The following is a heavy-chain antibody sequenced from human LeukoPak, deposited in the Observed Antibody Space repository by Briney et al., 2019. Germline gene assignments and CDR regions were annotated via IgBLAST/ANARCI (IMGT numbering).Heavy chain of an antibody. CDR3: ARGTVPNAFDI. CDR2: IYTSGST. J-gene: IGHJ3*02. Sequence: SEPLSLFYTVCADCIRTCNWIGLRGPGGKALEWIGRIYTSGSTNYNPSLMSRVTMSVDTSKNQFSLKLSSVTAADTAVYFCARGTVPNAFDIWGQGTMVTVS. CDR1: ADCIRTCN. D-gene: IGHD1/OR15-1a*01. V-gene: IGHV4-4*07.